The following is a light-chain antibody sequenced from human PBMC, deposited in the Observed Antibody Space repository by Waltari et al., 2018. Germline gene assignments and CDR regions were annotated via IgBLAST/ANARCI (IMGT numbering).Light chain of an antibody. CDR3: YSYAGGRV. CDR2: EVT. CDR1: SSDVGSSNL. Sequence: QSALTQPASVSGSPGQSITISCTGSSSDVGSSNLVSWYLQHQGKAPKLIVYEVTKRPSGVFNRLPGPKSGNTASLTISGLQAEDEADYFYSYAGGRVFGTGTKVTVL. V-gene: IGLV2-23*02. J-gene: IGLJ1*01.